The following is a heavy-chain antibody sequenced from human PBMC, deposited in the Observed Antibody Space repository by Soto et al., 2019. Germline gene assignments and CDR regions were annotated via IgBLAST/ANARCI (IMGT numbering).Heavy chain of an antibody. CDR2: IGGRGNSA. J-gene: IGHJ3*01. D-gene: IGHD6-19*01. V-gene: IGHV3-23*01. Sequence: SLRLSCAASGFIFTNYAMNWVRQAPGKGLEWVSVIGGRGNSAYYADSVQGRFTISRDNSKNTLSLQMSSLTADDTAIYYCVREGSGSFDFWGRGTMVTVSS. CDR1: GFIFTNYA. CDR3: VREGSGSFDF.